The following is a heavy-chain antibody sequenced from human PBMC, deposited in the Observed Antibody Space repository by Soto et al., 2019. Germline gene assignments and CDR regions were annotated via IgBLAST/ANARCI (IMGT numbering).Heavy chain of an antibody. V-gene: IGHV1-3*01. Sequence: QVQLVQSGAEVKQPGASVKVSCKASGYTFTSYAMHWVRQAPGQRLEWMGWINAGNGNTKYSQKFQGRVTITRDTSASTAYMELSSLRSEDTAVYYCARAYSSGWYYFDYWGQGTLVTVSS. J-gene: IGHJ4*02. CDR3: ARAYSSGWYYFDY. D-gene: IGHD6-19*01. CDR1: GYTFTSYA. CDR2: INAGNGNT.